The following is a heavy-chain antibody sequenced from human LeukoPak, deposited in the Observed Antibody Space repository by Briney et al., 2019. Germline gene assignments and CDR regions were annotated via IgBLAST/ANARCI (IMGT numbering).Heavy chain of an antibody. CDR2: ISSSGRNT. CDR1: GFTFSDYY. Sequence: GGSLRLSCAASGFTFSDYYMTWIRQAPGKGLDWVSYISSSGRNTYYADSVKGRFTISRDNAKNSLYLQMNSLRAEDTAVYYCARGKRIQLWLRPFDYWGQGTLVTVSS. D-gene: IGHD5-18*01. CDR3: ARGKRIQLWLRPFDY. V-gene: IGHV3-11*01. J-gene: IGHJ4*02.